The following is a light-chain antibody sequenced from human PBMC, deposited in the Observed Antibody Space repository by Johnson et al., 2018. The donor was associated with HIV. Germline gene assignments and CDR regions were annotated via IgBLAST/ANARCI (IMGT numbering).Light chain of an antibody. CDR2: DND. Sequence: QSVLTQPPSLSAAPGQNVTISCSGSSSDIGNNYVSWYQHLPGTAPKLLIYDNDKRPSGIPDRFSGSKSGTSATLGITGLQTVDEADYYCGAWESSLSIYVFGSGTKVTVL. V-gene: IGLV1-51*01. CDR3: GAWESSLSIYV. J-gene: IGLJ1*01. CDR1: SSDIGNNY.